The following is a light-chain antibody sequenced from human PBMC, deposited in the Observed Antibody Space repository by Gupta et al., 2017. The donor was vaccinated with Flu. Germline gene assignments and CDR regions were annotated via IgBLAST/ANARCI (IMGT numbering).Light chain of an antibody. CDR3: QHFGSSPGFT. CDR1: QSISSSY. Sequence: TLSLSPGERATLSCRASQSISSSYLAWYQQKPGQAPRLLIYGASSRASGIPDRFSGSWTGTDFTLTISRLEPEDFAVYYCQHFGSSPGFTFGPGTKVDIK. CDR2: GAS. V-gene: IGKV3-20*01. J-gene: IGKJ3*01.